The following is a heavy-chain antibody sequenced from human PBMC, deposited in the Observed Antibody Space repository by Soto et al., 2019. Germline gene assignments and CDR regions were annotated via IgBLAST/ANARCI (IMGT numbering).Heavy chain of an antibody. CDR3: TRAYGTETFDF. CDR1: GYTFNNYD. D-gene: IGHD3-10*01. V-gene: IGHV1-8*02. J-gene: IGHJ5*01. CDR2: MNPNSGNT. Sequence: ASVKVSCKASGYTFNNYDIHWVRQAPGHGLEWMGWMNPNSGNTGYAQNFRGRVTMTQNTAIGTAYMELSSLRSDDTATYYCTRAYGTETFDFWGQGTRVTVSS.